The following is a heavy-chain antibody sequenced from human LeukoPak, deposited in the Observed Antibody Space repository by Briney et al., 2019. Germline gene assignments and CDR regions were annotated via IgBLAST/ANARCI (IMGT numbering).Heavy chain of an antibody. CDR1: GFPFSSYW. CDR2: IKQDGSKK. CDR3: ARESGSSSGMDV. Sequence: GGSLRLSCVASGFPFSSYWMTWVRQAPGKGLEWVANIKQDGSKKSYVDSVRGRFTISRDNSKNTLYLQMNSLRAEDTAVYYCARESGSSSGMDVWGQGTTVTVSS. V-gene: IGHV3-7*01. J-gene: IGHJ6*02. D-gene: IGHD1-26*01.